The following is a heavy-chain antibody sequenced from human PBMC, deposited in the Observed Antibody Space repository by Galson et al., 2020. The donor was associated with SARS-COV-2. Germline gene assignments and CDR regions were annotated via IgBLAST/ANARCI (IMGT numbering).Heavy chain of an antibody. V-gene: IGHV4-34*01. Sequence: SETLSLTCAVYGGSFSGYYWSWIRQPPGKGLEWIGEINHSGSTNYNPSLKSRVTISVDTSKNQFSLKLSSVTAADTAVYYCARGMYSSSRGNGTYYYYYGMDVWGQGTTVTVSS. CDR1: GGSFSGYY. J-gene: IGHJ6*02. D-gene: IGHD6-13*01. CDR3: ARGMYSSSRGNGTYYYYYGMDV. CDR2: INHSGST.